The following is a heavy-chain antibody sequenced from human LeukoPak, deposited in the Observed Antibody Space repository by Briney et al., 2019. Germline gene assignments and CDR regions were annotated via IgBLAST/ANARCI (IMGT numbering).Heavy chain of an antibody. D-gene: IGHD3-10*01. CDR3: ARDLWFGELLLDWFDP. CDR1: GVSISSYY. CDR2: IYTSGST. Sequence: SETLSLTCTVSGVSISSYYWSWIRQPAGKGLEWIGRIYTSGSTNYNPSLKSRVTMSVDTSKNQFSLKLSSVTAADTAVYYCARDLWFGELLLDWFDPWGQGTLVTVSS. V-gene: IGHV4-4*07. J-gene: IGHJ5*02.